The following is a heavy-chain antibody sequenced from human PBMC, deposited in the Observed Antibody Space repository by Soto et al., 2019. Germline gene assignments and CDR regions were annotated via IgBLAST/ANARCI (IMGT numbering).Heavy chain of an antibody. CDR3: TRWDS. CDR2: INHSGSA. CDR1: GESFSNSY. V-gene: IGHV4-34*01. J-gene: IGHJ4*02. Sequence: QVHLQQWGAGLLEPSETLSLTCAVYGESFSNSYWSWIRQPPGKGLEWIGEINHSGSANYNPSLKRRVTISVDTSRSQFSLKLSSVTAADTAMYYCTRWDSWGQGTLVTVSS.